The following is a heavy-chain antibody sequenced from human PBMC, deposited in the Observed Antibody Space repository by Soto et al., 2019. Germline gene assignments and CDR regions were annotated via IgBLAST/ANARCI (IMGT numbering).Heavy chain of an antibody. Sequence: GGSLRLSCAASGFTFSNAWMSWVRQAPGKGLEWVGRIKSKTDGGTTDYAAPVKGRFTISRDDSKNTLYLQMSSLKTEDTAVYYCATNYYDSSGYYPIDYWGQGTLVTVSS. CDR1: GFTFSNAW. CDR2: IKSKTDGGTT. CDR3: ATNYYDSSGYYPIDY. D-gene: IGHD3-22*01. V-gene: IGHV3-15*01. J-gene: IGHJ4*02.